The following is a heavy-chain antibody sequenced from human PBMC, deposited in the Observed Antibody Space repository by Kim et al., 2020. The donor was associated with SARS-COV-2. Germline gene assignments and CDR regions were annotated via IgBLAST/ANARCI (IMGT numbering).Heavy chain of an antibody. Sequence: GESLKISCKGSGYSFANYWIGWVRQMPGKGLEWMGIIYPGDSDTRYSPSFQGQVTISADKSINTAYLQWSSLKASDTAIYYCANSNDYDEAFDIWGQGTMVIVSS. D-gene: IGHD4-17*01. CDR1: GYSFANYW. CDR3: ANSNDYDEAFDI. J-gene: IGHJ3*02. CDR2: IYPGDSDT. V-gene: IGHV5-51*01.